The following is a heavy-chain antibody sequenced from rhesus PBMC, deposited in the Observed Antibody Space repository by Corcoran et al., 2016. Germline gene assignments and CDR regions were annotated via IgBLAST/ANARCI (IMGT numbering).Heavy chain of an antibody. Sequence: EVQLVESGGGLAKPGGSLRLSCAASGFSFSDYYMYWVRKAPGKGLEWVSGISDTGGSTYYADSVKGRFTISRENAKNTLYLQMDSLRAEDTAVYYCARDAPGRYWGGFDYWGQGVLVTVSS. J-gene: IGHJ4*01. V-gene: IGHV3S18*01. CDR1: GFSFSDYY. CDR2: ISDTGGST. D-gene: IGHD3-40*01. CDR3: ARDAPGRYWGGFDY.